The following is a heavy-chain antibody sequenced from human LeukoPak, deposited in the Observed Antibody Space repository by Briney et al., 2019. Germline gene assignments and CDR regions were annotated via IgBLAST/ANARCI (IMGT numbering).Heavy chain of an antibody. CDR3: AKDPPSGIAAAGTSDWFDP. CDR2: IYSGGST. Sequence: GGSLRLSCAASGFTVSSNYMSWVRQAPGKGLEWVSVIYSGGSTYYADSVKGRFTISRDNSKNTLYLQMNSLRAEDTAVYYCAKDPPSGIAAAGTSDWFDPWGQGTLITVSS. CDR1: GFTVSSNY. V-gene: IGHV3-53*01. J-gene: IGHJ5*02. D-gene: IGHD6-13*01.